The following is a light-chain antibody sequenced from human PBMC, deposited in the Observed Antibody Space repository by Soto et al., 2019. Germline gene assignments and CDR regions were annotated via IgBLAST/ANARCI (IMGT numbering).Light chain of an antibody. CDR3: CSYAGSSTLYV. V-gene: IGLV2-23*01. J-gene: IGLJ1*01. Sequence: QSVLTQPGSVSGSPGQSITISCTGTSSDVGSYNLVSWYQQHPGKAPKLMIYEGSKRPSGVSNRFSGSKSGNTASLTISGLQAEDEADYYCCSYAGSSTLYVFGTGTKVTVL. CDR1: SSDVGSYNL. CDR2: EGS.